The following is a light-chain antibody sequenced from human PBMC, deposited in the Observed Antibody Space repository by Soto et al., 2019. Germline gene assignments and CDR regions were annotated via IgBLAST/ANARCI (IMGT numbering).Light chain of an antibody. CDR1: SSDVGGHDY. Sequence: QSALTQPASVSGSPGQSITISCTGTSSDVGGHDYVSWYQQHPGKAPKLIIYEVRNRPSGVSNRLSGSKSGNTASLTISGLQAEDEADYYCSSYSSTTLVFGTGTKLTVL. V-gene: IGLV2-14*01. CDR3: SSYSSTTLV. J-gene: IGLJ1*01. CDR2: EVR.